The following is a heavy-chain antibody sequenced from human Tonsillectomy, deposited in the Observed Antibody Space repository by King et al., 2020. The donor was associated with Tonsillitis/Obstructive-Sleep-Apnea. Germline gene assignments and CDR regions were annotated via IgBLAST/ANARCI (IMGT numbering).Heavy chain of an antibody. D-gene: IGHD4-17*01. CDR2: SNAGNGNT. CDR3: ARLGTVTNDY. V-gene: IGHV1-3*01. CDR1: GYTFTSYT. Sequence: QLVQSGAEVKKPGASVKVSCKASGYTFTSYTMNWGRQAPGQKLEWMGWSNAGNGNTKYSQKFQGRVTITRDTSASTAYMELNSLRSEDTAVYYCARLGTVTNDYWGQGTLVTVSS. J-gene: IGHJ4*02.